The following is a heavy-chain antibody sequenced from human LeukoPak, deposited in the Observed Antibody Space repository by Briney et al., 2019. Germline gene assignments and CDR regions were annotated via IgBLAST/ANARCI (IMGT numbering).Heavy chain of an antibody. D-gene: IGHD3-22*01. Sequence: SETLSLTCTVSGDSIITSSYYWGWIRQPPGKGLEWLGSIYYSGITHYNPSFKRRVTIYVDTSRNQFSLHLYSVTAADTAVFYCARSDYYDYRQIDIWGQGTLVTVSS. J-gene: IGHJ4*02. CDR3: ARSDYYDYRQIDI. CDR2: IYYSGIT. V-gene: IGHV4-39*01. CDR1: GDSIITSSYY.